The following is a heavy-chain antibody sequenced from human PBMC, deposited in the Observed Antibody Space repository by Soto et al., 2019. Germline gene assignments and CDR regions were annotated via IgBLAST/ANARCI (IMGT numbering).Heavy chain of an antibody. J-gene: IGHJ6*02. V-gene: IGHV1-69*13. CDR3: ARLLTELELLLRPSSKYGMDV. CDR1: GGTVSSYA. Sequence: GASVKVACKASGGTVSSYAISWVRQAPGQGLEGVGGSIPIFGTANYAQKFQGRVTITADESQSTAYMELSSLRSEDTAVYYCARLLTELELLLRPSSKYGMDVWGQGTTVTVS. CDR2: SIPIFGTA. D-gene: IGHD1-7*01.